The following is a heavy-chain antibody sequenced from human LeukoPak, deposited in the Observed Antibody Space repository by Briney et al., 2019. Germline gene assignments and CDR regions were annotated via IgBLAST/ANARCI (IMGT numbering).Heavy chain of an antibody. V-gene: IGHV3-33*06. CDR2: IWYDGSNK. CDR1: GFTYSSYG. Sequence: PGGSLRLSCAASGFTYSSYGMHWVRQAPGKGLEWVAVIWYDGSNKYYADSVKGRFTISRDNSKNTLYLQMNSLRAEDTAVYYCAKELSGSYYYYYYYMDVWGKGTTVTVSS. CDR3: AKELSGSYYYYYYYMDV. J-gene: IGHJ6*03. D-gene: IGHD1-26*01.